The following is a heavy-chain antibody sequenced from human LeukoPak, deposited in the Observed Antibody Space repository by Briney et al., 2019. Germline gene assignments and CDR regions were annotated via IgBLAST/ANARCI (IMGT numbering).Heavy chain of an antibody. CDR3: AKSGGIAAPDY. CDR1: GFTFSSYA. Sequence: GGSLRLSCAASGFTFSSYAMSWVRQAPVKGLEWVSSISVCGGNTYYADSVKGRCTISRDNSKNTLYLQMNSLRAEDTAVYYCAKSGGIAAPDYWGQGTLVTVSS. J-gene: IGHJ4*02. CDR2: ISVCGGNT. D-gene: IGHD6-6*01. V-gene: IGHV3-23*01.